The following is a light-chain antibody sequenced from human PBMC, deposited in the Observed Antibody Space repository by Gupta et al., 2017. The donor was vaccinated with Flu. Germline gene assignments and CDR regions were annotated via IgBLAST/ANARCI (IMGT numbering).Light chain of an antibody. J-gene: IGKJ2*01. V-gene: IGKV2-24*01. CDR2: QIS. CDR3: MQASQFPYT. CDR1: QSLVHSDGNTF. Sequence: ISCRSSQSLVHSDGNTFWSWLHQRPGQPPRVLIYQISKRFSGVPDRFIGSGAGTDFTLKISRVEAEDVGIYYCMQASQFPYTFGQGTKLEIK.